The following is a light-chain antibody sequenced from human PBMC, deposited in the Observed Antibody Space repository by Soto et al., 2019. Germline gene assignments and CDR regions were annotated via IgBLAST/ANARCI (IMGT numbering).Light chain of an antibody. V-gene: IGKV1-9*01. CDR2: AAS. CDR1: QGISSS. CDR3: HHLNSYPLG. J-gene: IGKJ4*01. Sequence: IQLTQSPSSLSASVGDRVTITCRASQGISSSLAWYQQKPEKAPKLLIYAASTLQSGVPSRFSGSGSGTDFTLTISSLQPEDFATYYCHHLNSYPLGFDGGTKVEIK.